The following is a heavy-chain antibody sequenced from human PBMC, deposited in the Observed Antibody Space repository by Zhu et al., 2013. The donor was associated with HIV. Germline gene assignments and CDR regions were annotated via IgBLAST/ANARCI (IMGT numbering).Heavy chain of an antibody. J-gene: IGHJ6*02. CDR3: ARAEGSGNPWYQYGMDV. Sequence: VQLVQSGAEVKKPGASVKVSCKASGYIFNFYGITWVRQAPGQGLEWMGWISTYYGHANYAQKLQGRVTMTTDTSTSTAYMEVRSLRSDDTAVYYCARAEGSGNPWYQYGMDVWGQGP. CDR1: GYIFNFYG. D-gene: IGHD3-10*01. V-gene: IGHV1-18*01. CDR2: ISTYYGHA.